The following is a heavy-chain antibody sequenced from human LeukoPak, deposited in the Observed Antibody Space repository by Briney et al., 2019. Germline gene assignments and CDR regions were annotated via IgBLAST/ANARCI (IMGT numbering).Heavy chain of an antibody. J-gene: IGHJ4*02. CDR3: ARDPPTYYYDSSGYFDY. V-gene: IGHV3-23*01. CDR2: ISGSGGST. CDR1: GFTFSSYA. D-gene: IGHD3-22*01. Sequence: GGSLRRSCAASGFTFSSYAMSWVRQAPGKGLEWVSAISGSGGSTYYADSVKGRFTISRDNSKNSLYLQMNSLRAEDTAVYYCARDPPTYYYDSSGYFDYWGQGTLVTVSS.